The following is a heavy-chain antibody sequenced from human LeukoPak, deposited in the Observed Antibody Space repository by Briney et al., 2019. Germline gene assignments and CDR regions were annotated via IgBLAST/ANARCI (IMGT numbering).Heavy chain of an antibody. D-gene: IGHD6-13*01. CDR2: ISHDGSNK. CDR3: AAFSSCDY. J-gene: IGHJ4*02. CDR1: GFTFSSYG. Sequence: PGGSLRLSCAASGFTFSSYGMHWVRQAPGKGLEWVAVISHDGSNKYYADSVKGRFTISRDNSKNTLYLQMNSLRAEDTATYYCAAFSSCDYWGQGALVTVSS. V-gene: IGHV3-30*03.